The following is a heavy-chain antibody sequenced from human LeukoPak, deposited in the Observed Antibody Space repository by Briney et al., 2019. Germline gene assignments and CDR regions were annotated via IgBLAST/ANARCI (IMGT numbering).Heavy chain of an antibody. CDR3: AVSGSYFDGPWDYFDY. V-gene: IGHV3-30*03. D-gene: IGHD1-26*01. CDR1: GFTFSSYG. J-gene: IGHJ4*02. Sequence: GGSLRLSCAASGFTFSSYGMHWVRQAPGKGLEWVAVISYDGSNKYYADSVKGRFTISRDNSKNTLYLQMNSLGAEDTAVYYCAVSGSYFDGPWDYFDYWGQGTLVTVSS. CDR2: ISYDGSNK.